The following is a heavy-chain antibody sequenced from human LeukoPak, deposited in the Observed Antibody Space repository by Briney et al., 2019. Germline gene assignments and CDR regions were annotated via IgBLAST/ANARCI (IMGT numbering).Heavy chain of an antibody. Sequence: GASVKASCKASGGTFSSYAISWVRQAPGQGLEWMGGIIPIFGTANYAQKFQGRVTITTDESTSTAYMELSSLRSEDTAVYYCARGHRIVGAPLYFDYWGQGTLVTVSS. V-gene: IGHV1-69*05. CDR3: ARGHRIVGAPLYFDY. CDR2: IIPIFGTA. CDR1: GGTFSSYA. D-gene: IGHD1-26*01. J-gene: IGHJ4*02.